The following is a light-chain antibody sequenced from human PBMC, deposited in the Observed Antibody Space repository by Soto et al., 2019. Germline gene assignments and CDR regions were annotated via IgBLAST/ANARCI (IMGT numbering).Light chain of an antibody. J-gene: IGKJ2*01. V-gene: IGKV3-15*01. CDR3: QQGHNWPLT. Sequence: EIVMTQSPATLSVSPGERATLSCRASQSISTELAGYQQKPGQPPRLLIYSASTRATGVPARFTGSGSGSEFTLNISGLQSEDFAVYYCQQGHNWPLTFGQGTRLEI. CDR2: SAS. CDR1: QSISTE.